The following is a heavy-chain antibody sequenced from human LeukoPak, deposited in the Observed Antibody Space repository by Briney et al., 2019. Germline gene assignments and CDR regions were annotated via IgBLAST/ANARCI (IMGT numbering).Heavy chain of an antibody. CDR3: ALAFSGYDRWFPEPPDQ. D-gene: IGHD5-12*01. CDR2: VITNLAST. Sequence: SVKVSCKASGSAFSGYTITWVRPAPGQGLEWVGGVITNLASTNYAQKFQGRVTISADDSTSTAYMQLRSLTSEDTAFYYCALAFSGYDRWFPEPPDQWGQGTLVTVSS. J-gene: IGHJ4*02. V-gene: IGHV1-69*13. CDR1: GSAFSGYT.